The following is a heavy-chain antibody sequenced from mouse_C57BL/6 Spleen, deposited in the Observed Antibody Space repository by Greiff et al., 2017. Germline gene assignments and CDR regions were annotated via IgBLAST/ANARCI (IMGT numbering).Heavy chain of an antibody. CDR3: ARIDYYGSSALDY. D-gene: IGHD1-1*01. Sequence: VQLQQSGPELVKPGASVKIPCKASGYTFTDYNMDWVKQSHGKSLEWIGDINPNNGGTIYNQKFKGKATLTVDKSSSTAYMELRSLTSEDTAVYYCARIDYYGSSALDYWGQGTTLTVSS. J-gene: IGHJ2*01. CDR1: GYTFTDYN. CDR2: INPNNGGT. V-gene: IGHV1-18*01.